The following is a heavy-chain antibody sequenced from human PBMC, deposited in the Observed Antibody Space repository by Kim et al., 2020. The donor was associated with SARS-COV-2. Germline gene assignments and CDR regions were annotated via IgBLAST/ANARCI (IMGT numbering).Heavy chain of an antibody. J-gene: IGHJ4*02. CDR3: ARGIIVGATLGFIDY. Sequence: DSVKGRFTISRDNSKNTLYLQMNSLRAEDTAVYYCARGIIVGATLGFIDYWGQGTLVTVSS. D-gene: IGHD1-26*01. V-gene: IGHV3-30*01.